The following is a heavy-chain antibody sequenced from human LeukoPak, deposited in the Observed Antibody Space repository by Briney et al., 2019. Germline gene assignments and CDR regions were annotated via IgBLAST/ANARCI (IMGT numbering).Heavy chain of an antibody. D-gene: IGHD3-22*01. CDR2: IWYDGSNK. Sequence: GGSLRLSCAASRFTFSSYGMHWVRQAPGKGLEWVAVIWYDGSNKYYADSVKGRFTISRDNSKNTLYLQMNSLRAEETAVYYCARNYYDSSGYYYHDYWGQGTLVTVSS. V-gene: IGHV3-33*01. CDR3: ARNYYDSSGYYYHDY. J-gene: IGHJ4*02. CDR1: RFTFSSYG.